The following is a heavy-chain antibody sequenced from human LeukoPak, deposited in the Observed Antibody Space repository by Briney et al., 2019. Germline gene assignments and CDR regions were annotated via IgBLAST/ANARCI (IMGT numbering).Heavy chain of an antibody. J-gene: IGHJ4*02. D-gene: IGHD3-22*01. CDR2: MNPNSGNT. V-gene: IGHV1-8*01. CDR1: GYTFTSYD. CDR3: ARGLNYYDSSGYYSEGFDY. Sequence: ASVKVSCKASGYTFTSYDINWVRQATGQGLEWMGWMNPNSGNTGYAQKFQGRVTMTRNTSISTAYMELSSLRSEDTAVYYCARGLNYYDSSGYYSEGFDYWGQGTLVTVSS.